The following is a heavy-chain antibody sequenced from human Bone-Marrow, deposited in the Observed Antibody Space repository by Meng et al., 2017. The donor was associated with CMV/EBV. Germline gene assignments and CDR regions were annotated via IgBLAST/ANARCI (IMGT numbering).Heavy chain of an antibody. CDR1: GGSISSSSYY. Sequence: SETLSLTCTVSGGSISSSSYYWGWIRQPPGKGLEWIGSIYYSGSTYYNPSLKSRVTISVDTSKNQFSLKLSSVTAADTAVYYCARLDSSGWYDYWGQGTLVTVSS. D-gene: IGHD6-19*01. J-gene: IGHJ4*02. CDR2: IYYSGST. CDR3: ARLDSSGWYDY. V-gene: IGHV4-39*01.